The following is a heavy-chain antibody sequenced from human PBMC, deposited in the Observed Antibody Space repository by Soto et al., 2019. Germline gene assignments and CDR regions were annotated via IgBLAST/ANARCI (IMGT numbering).Heavy chain of an antibody. CDR2: IWYDGSNK. V-gene: IGHV3-33*01. Sequence: QVQLVASGGGVVQPGRSLRLSCAASGFTFSSYGMHWVRQAPGKGLEWVAVIWYDGSNKYYADSVKGRFTISRDNSKNTLYLQMNSLRAEDTAVYYCARTHYTYGLYGMDVWGQGTTVTVSS. CDR1: GFTFSSYG. D-gene: IGHD3-3*01. CDR3: ARTHYTYGLYGMDV. J-gene: IGHJ6*02.